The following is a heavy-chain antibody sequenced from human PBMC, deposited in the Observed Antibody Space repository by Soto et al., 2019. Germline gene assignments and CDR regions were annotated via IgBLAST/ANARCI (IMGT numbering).Heavy chain of an antibody. Sequence: SETLSLTCTVSDDSSSSYKWSWIRQPPGRRLERIGYIDSNGGTSYNPSHQSRVTISIDTSTKQFSLKLSFVTAADTAVYYCVRQGFGRLHGLVDVWGQGTTVT. V-gene: IGHV4-59*08. CDR1: DDSSSSYK. CDR3: VRQGFGRLHGLVDV. CDR2: IDSNGGT. J-gene: IGHJ6*02. D-gene: IGHD3-10*01.